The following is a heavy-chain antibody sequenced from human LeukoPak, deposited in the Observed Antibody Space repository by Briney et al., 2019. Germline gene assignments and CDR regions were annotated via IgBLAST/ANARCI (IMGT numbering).Heavy chain of an antibody. D-gene: IGHD3-22*01. J-gene: IGHJ4*02. V-gene: IGHV1-69*05. CDR2: IIPIFGTA. Sequence: SVKVSCKASGGTFSSYAISWVRQAPGQGLEWMGGIIPIFGTANYAQKFQGRVTITRNTSISTAYMELSSLRSEDTAVYYCARGPSGYYSSWGQGTLVTVSS. CDR1: GGTFSSYA. CDR3: ARGPSGYYSS.